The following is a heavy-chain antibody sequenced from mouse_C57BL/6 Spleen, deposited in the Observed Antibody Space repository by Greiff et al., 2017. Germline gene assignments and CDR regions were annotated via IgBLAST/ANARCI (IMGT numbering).Heavy chain of an antibody. CDR2: IDPETGGT. CDR1: GYTFTDYE. D-gene: IGHD2-4*01. Sequence: VQLQQSGAELVRPGASVTLSCKASGYTFTDYEMHWVKQTPVHGLEWIGAIDPETGGTAYNQKFKGKAILTADKSSSTAYMELRSLTSEDSAVYYCTRRRDLDYDYEDYAMGCWGQGTSVTVSS. J-gene: IGHJ4*01. CDR3: TRRRDLDYDYEDYAMGC. V-gene: IGHV1-15*01.